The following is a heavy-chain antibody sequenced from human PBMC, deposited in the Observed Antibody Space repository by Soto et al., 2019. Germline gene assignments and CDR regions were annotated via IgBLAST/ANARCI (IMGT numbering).Heavy chain of an antibody. CDR2: IKQDGSEK. Sequence: GGSLRLSCAASGFTFSSYWMSWVRQAPGKGLEWVANIKQDGSEKYYVDSVKGRFTISRDNAKNSLYLQMNSLRAEDTAVYYCARSIGDYENWFDPWGQGTLVTVSS. CDR1: GFTFSSYW. J-gene: IGHJ5*02. V-gene: IGHV3-7*03. D-gene: IGHD4-17*01. CDR3: ARSIGDYENWFDP.